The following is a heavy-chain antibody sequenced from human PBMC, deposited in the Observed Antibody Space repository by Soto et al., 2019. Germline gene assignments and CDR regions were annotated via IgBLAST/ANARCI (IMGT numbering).Heavy chain of an antibody. D-gene: IGHD3-10*01. J-gene: IGHJ4*02. Sequence: EASVKVSCKASGYTFTSYAMHWVRQAPGQRLEWMGWINAGNGNTKYSQKFQGRVTITRDTSASTAYMELSSLRSEDTAVYYCARVVGWFGELFLYFDYWGQGTLVTVSS. V-gene: IGHV1-3*01. CDR1: GYTFTSYA. CDR3: ARVVGWFGELFLYFDY. CDR2: INAGNGNT.